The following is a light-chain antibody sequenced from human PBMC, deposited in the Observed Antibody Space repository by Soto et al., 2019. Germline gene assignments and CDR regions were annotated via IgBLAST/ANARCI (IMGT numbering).Light chain of an antibody. CDR1: QSVSSY. V-gene: IGKV3-11*01. CDR3: QQRRNGPPYS. CDR2: DAS. Sequence: EIVLTQSPATLSLSPGERATLSCRASQSVSSYLAWYQQKPGQAPRLLIYDASNRATGIPARFSGSGSGTDFPLPISSLEPKVFAVYYCQQRRNGPPYSFARGTKLEIK. J-gene: IGKJ2*01.